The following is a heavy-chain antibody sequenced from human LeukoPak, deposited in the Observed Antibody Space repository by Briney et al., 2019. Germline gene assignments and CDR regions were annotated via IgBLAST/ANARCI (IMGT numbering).Heavy chain of an antibody. CDR3: ARDLVYYFDY. CDR2: IYTSGST. CDR1: GGSISNSSYY. Sequence: PSETLSLTCTVSGGSISNSSYYWGWIRQPPGKGLEWIGRIYTSGSTSYNPSLKSRITMSLDTSKNQFSLKLSSVTAADTAVYYCARDLVYYFDYWGQGTLVTVSS. J-gene: IGHJ4*02. V-gene: IGHV4-39*07.